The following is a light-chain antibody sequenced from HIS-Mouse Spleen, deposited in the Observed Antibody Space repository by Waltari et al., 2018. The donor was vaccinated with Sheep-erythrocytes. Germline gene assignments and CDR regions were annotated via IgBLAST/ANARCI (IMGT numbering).Light chain of an antibody. V-gene: IGLV2-11*01. J-gene: IGLJ1*01. CDR1: SSDVGGYNY. CDR3: CSYAGSYNHV. CDR2: YVS. Sequence: QSALTQPRSVSGSPGQSVTISCTGTSSDVGGYNYVSWYQQHPGKAPKPMIYYVSKLPSGLPHRFSGSKSGNTAALTISGLQAEDEADYYCCSYAGSYNHVFATGTKVTVL.